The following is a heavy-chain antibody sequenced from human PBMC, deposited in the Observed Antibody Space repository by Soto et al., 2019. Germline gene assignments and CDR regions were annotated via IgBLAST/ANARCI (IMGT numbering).Heavy chain of an antibody. CDR3: AKASCSSTSCYAGFDY. D-gene: IGHD2-2*01. Sequence: SLRLSCAASGFTFDDYAMHWVRQAPGKGLEWVSGISWNSGSIGYADSVKGRFTISRDNAKNSLYLQMNSLRAEDTALYYCAKASCSSTSCYAGFDYWGQGTLVTVSS. CDR2: ISWNSGSI. CDR1: GFTFDDYA. J-gene: IGHJ4*02. V-gene: IGHV3-9*01.